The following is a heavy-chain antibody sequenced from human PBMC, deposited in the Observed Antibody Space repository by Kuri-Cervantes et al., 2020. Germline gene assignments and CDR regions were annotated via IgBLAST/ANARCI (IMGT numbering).Heavy chain of an antibody. V-gene: IGHV3-74*01. CDR2: INSDGSST. Sequence: GESLKISCAASGITFSSYWMHWVRQAPGKGLAWVSRINSDGSSTSYAEAVKGRVTISRDNAKNSLYLQMNSLRAEDTAVYYCARDSDQTDHYGDYVERNFDYWGQGTLVTVSS. CDR1: GITFSSYW. J-gene: IGHJ4*02. CDR3: ARDSDQTDHYGDYVERNFDY. D-gene: IGHD4-17*01.